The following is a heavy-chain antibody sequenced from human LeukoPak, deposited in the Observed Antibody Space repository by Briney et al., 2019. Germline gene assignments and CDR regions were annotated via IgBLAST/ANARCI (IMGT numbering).Heavy chain of an antibody. CDR1: GFTFSDYY. Sequence: GGSLRLSCAASGFTFSDYYMSWIRQAPGKGLEWVSYISSSGSTIYYADSVKGRFTISRDNAKNPPYLQMNSLRAEDTAVYYCAREALYCSSTSCFRPLHPVNWFDPWGQGTLVTVSS. J-gene: IGHJ5*02. CDR3: AREALYCSSTSCFRPLHPVNWFDP. D-gene: IGHD2-2*01. CDR2: ISSSGSTI. V-gene: IGHV3-11*01.